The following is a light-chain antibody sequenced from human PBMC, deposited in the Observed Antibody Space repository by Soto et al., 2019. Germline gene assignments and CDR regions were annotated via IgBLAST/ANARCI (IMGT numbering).Light chain of an antibody. J-gene: IGKJ4*01. V-gene: IGKV3-15*01. CDR1: QSVGNN. Sequence: EIVVTQAPATLSVSPGLRATLSCRASQSVGNNFAWYQQKPGQAPRLLIFATSTRATGVPARFSGSGCGTEFTLTISSLQSEDFAVYYCQQYGDWPLTFGGGAKVEIE. CDR2: ATS. CDR3: QQYGDWPLT.